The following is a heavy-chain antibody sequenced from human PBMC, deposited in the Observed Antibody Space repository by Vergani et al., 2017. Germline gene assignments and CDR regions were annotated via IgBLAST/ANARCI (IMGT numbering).Heavy chain of an antibody. CDR3: ARDEGYGSGENWFDP. J-gene: IGHJ5*02. V-gene: IGHV3-7*03. CDR1: GFTFSSYW. D-gene: IGHD3-10*01. CDR2: IKQDGSEK. Sequence: EVQLVESGGGLVQPGGSLRLSCAASGFTFSSYWMSWVRQAPGKGLGWVDNIKQDGSEKYYVDSVKGRLPISRDNAKTSLYLQMNSLRAEDTAVYYCARDEGYGSGENWFDPWGQGTLVTVSS.